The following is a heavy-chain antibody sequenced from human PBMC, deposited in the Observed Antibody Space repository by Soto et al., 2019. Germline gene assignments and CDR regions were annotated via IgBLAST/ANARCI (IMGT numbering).Heavy chain of an antibody. CDR2: IIRILGIA. V-gene: IGHV1-69*02. CDR3: ARVGYSYKNAFDI. Sequence: QVQLVQSGAEVKKPGSSVKVYCKASGGTFSSYTISWVRQAPGQGLEWMGRIIRILGIANYAQKFQGRVTITADKSTSPAYMELSSLRSEDTAVYYSARVGYSYKNAFDIWGQGTMVTVSS. CDR1: GGTFSSYT. D-gene: IGHD5-18*01. J-gene: IGHJ3*02.